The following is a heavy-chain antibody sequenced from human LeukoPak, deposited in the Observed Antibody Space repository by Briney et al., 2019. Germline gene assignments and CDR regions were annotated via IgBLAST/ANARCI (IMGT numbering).Heavy chain of an antibody. J-gene: IGHJ6*02. V-gene: IGHV3-30*04. CDR3: ARLPGFSYYYGMDV. CDR1: GSTFSSYA. CDR2: ISYDGSNK. Sequence: GGSLRLSCAASGSTFSSYAMHWVRQAPGKGLEWVAVISYDGSNKYYADSVKGRFTISRDNSKNTLYLQMNSLRAEDTAVYYCARLPGFSYYYGMDVWGQGTTVTVSS.